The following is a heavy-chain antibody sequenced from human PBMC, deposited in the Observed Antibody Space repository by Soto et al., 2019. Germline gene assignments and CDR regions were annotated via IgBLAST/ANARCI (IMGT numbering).Heavy chain of an antibody. J-gene: IGHJ4*02. D-gene: IGHD6-19*01. CDR2: MNPNSGNT. CDR1: GYTFTSYD. V-gene: IGHV1-8*01. CDR3: ASPGLAVAGKGLSY. Sequence: QVQLVQSGAEVKKPGASVKVSCKASGYTFTSYDINWVRQATGQGLERMGWMNPNSGNTGYAQKFQGRVTMTRNTSISTAYMELSSLRSEDTAVYYCASPGLAVAGKGLSYWGQGTLVTVST.